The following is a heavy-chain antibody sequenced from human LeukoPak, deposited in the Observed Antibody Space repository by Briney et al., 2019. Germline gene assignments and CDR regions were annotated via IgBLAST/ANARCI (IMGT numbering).Heavy chain of an antibody. CDR2: INPNSGGT. CDR3: ARGSAFSGEVLRANDY. J-gene: IGHJ4*02. Sequence: GASVKVSCKASGYTFTAYYIHWVRQAPGQGLEWMGWINPNSGGTNYAQKFQGRVTMTRDTSISTAYMELSGLRSDDTAVYYCARGSAFSGEVLRANDYWGQGTLVTVSS. CDR1: GYTFTAYY. V-gene: IGHV1-2*02. D-gene: IGHD1-26*01.